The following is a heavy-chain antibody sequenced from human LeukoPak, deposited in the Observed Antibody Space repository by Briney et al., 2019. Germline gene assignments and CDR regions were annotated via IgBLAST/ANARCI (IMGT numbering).Heavy chain of an antibody. Sequence: PGRSLRLSCEASGFSFSDSGIHWVRQAPGKGLGCVAVLWSDERIKYYADPVKGRFTISRDNSKKTVWLQMDSLTVEDTALYYCATEGPDGTYSYFHHWGQGTLVIVSS. CDR3: ATEGPDGTYSYFHH. CDR2: LWSDERIK. CDR1: GFSFSDSG. V-gene: IGHV3-33*01. D-gene: IGHD1-26*01. J-gene: IGHJ4*02.